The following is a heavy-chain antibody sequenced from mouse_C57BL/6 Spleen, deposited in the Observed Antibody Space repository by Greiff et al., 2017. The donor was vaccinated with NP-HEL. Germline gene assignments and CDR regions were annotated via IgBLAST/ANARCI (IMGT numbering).Heavy chain of an antibody. Sequence: QVQLQQSGPELVKPGASVKISCKASCYAFSSSWMNWVKQRPGKGLEWIGRIYPGDGDTNYNGKFKGKATLTADKSSSTAYMQLSSLTSEDSAVYFCARSNYYGSSWFAYWGQGTLVTVSA. D-gene: IGHD1-1*01. CDR1: CYAFSSSW. J-gene: IGHJ3*01. CDR2: IYPGDGDT. CDR3: ARSNYYGSSWFAY. V-gene: IGHV1-82*01.